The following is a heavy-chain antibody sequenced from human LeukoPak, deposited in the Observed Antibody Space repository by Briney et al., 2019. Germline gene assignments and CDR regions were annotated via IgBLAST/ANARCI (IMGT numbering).Heavy chain of an antibody. D-gene: IGHD2-2*01. J-gene: IGHJ4*02. CDR2: ISGSGGGT. CDR1: GFTFSSYA. Sequence: PGGSLRLSCSASGFTFSSYAMSWVRQAPGKGLEWVSAISGSGGGTYYADSVKGRFTISRDNSKNTLYLQMNSLRAEDTAVYYCAKSLFGLVVPAANDYWGQGTLVTVSS. V-gene: IGHV3-23*01. CDR3: AKSLFGLVVPAANDY.